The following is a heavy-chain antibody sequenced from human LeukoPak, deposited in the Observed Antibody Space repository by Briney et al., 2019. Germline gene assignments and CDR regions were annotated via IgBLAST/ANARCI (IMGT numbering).Heavy chain of an antibody. D-gene: IGHD3-3*01. CDR2: IIPIFGTA. Sequence: ASVKVSCKASGGTFSSYAISWVRQAPGKGLEWMGGIIPIFGTANYAQKFQGRVTITADESTSTAYMELSSLRSEDTAVYYCARHVLRFLEWLLSHDAFDIWGQGTMVTVSS. CDR3: ARHVLRFLEWLLSHDAFDI. J-gene: IGHJ3*02. CDR1: GGTFSSYA. V-gene: IGHV1-69*01.